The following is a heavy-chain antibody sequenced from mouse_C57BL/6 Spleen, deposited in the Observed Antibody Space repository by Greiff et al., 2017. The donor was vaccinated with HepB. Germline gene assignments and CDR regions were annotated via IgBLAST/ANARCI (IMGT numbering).Heavy chain of an antibody. Sequence: QVQLQQSGPELVKPGASVKISCKASGYAFSSSWMNWVKQRPGRGLEWIGRIYPGDGDTNYNGKFKGKATLTADKSSSTAYMQLSSLTSEDSAVYFCARGDYGYDGPWFAYWGQGTLVTVSA. V-gene: IGHV1-82*01. CDR3: ARGDYGYDGPWFAY. D-gene: IGHD2-2*01. CDR2: IYPGDGDT. CDR1: GYAFSSSW. J-gene: IGHJ3*01.